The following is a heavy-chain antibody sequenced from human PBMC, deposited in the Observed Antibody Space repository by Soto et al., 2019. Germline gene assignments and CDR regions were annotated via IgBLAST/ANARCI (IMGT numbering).Heavy chain of an antibody. V-gene: IGHV6-1*01. CDR2: TYYRSKWYN. D-gene: IGHD6-19*01. CDR3: ARDRSGSGWFNAFDI. J-gene: IGHJ3*02. Sequence: SRTLSLTCAISGDSVFSSTAAWNCSSHSPSRGLEWLGRTYYRSKWYNDYAVSVKSRITINPDTSKHQFSLQLNSVTPEDTAVYYCARDRSGSGWFNAFDIWGHGTMVTVSS. CDR1: GDSVFSSTAA.